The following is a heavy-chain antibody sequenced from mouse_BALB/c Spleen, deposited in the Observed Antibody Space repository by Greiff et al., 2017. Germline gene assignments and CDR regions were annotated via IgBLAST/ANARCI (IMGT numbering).Heavy chain of an antibody. J-gene: IGHJ2*01. CDR3: AATYYRYDEGDYFDY. CDR1: GFTFSSYG. V-gene: IGHV5-6*01. D-gene: IGHD2-14*01. Sequence: EVQRVESGGDLVKPGGSLKLSCAASGFTFSSYGMSWVRQTPDKRLEWVATISSGGSYTYYPDSVKGRFTISRDNAKNTLYLQMSSLKSEDTAMYYCAATYYRYDEGDYFDYWGQGTTLTVSS. CDR2: ISSGGSYT.